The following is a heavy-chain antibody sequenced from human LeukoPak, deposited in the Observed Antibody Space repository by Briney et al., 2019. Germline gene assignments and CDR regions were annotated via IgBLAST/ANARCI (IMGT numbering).Heavy chain of an antibody. J-gene: IGHJ4*02. CDR2: LYT. V-gene: IGHV3-66*01. CDR1: GFSVTSNY. D-gene: IGHD5-12*01. Sequence: GGSLRLSCAASGFSVTSNYMSWVRQAPGQGLEWVSVLYTKYADSVKGRFSISRDTSENTLSLHMNSLRAEDSAVYYCAAKGNGYTGTYVFAHWGRGTLVTVSS. CDR3: AAKGNGYTGTYVFAH.